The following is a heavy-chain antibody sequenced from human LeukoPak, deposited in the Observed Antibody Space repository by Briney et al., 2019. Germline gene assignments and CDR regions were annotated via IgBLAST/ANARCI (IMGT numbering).Heavy chain of an antibody. D-gene: IGHD5-18*01. J-gene: IGHJ4*02. V-gene: IGHV4-61*01. CDR2: IYYSGST. Sequence: SETLSLTCTVSGGSVSSGSYYWSWIRQPPGKGLEWIGYIYYSGSTNYNPSLKSRVTISVDTSKNQFSLKLSSVTAADTAVYYCASRYGYSHGPFDYWGQGTLVTVAS. CDR3: ASRYGYSHGPFDY. CDR1: GGSVSSGSYY.